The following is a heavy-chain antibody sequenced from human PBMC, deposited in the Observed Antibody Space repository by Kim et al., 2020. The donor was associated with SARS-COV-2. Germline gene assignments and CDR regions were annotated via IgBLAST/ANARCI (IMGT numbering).Heavy chain of an antibody. CDR1: GFSIADNY. V-gene: IGHV3-53*01. D-gene: IGHD2-21*02. Sequence: GGSLRLSCVASGFSIADNYMSWVRQAPGKGPEWVSVVYDDGKSDYADSVKGRFTVSRDDSKNMIFLQMDSLRTDDTAVYHCTRMDFGDDNWGQGTRVTVSS. CDR3: TRMDFGDDN. CDR2: VYDDGKS. J-gene: IGHJ4*02.